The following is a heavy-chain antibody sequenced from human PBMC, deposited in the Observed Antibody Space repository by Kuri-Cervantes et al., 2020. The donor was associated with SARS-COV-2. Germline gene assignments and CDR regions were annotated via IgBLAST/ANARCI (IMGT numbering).Heavy chain of an antibody. V-gene: IGHV4-34*01. CDR3: ARGRGCSGGSCYRGKRYWYFDL. Sequence: SETLSLTCTVSGGSISSYYWSWIRQPPGKGLEWIGEINHSGSTNYNPSLKSRVTISVDTSKNQFSLKLSSVTAADTAVYYCARGRGCSGGSCYRGKRYWYFDLWGRGTRV. D-gene: IGHD2-15*01. J-gene: IGHJ2*01. CDR1: GGSISSYY. CDR2: INHSGST.